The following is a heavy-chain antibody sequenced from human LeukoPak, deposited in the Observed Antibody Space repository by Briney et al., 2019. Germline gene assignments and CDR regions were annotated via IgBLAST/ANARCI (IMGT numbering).Heavy chain of an antibody. CDR3: ARARGGKIVVVTKVAFDI. Sequence: GGSLRLSCAASGFIFSNYWMSWVRQAPGKGLEWVANINQGGSDKYYVDSVKGRFTISRDNAKNSLYLQMNSLRAEDTAVYYCARARGGKIVVVTKVAFDIWGQGTMVTVSS. J-gene: IGHJ3*02. D-gene: IGHD3-22*01. V-gene: IGHV3-7*01. CDR1: GFIFSNYW. CDR2: INQGGSDK.